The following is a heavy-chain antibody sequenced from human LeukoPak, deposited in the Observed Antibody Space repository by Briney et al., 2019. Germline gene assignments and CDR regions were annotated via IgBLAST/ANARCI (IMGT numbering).Heavy chain of an antibody. CDR1: GFTFSSYE. J-gene: IGHJ4*02. D-gene: IGHD1-20*01. Sequence: PGGSLSLSCAASGFTFSSYEMNWVRQAPGKGLEWVSKISSSGSAIYYADSVKGRFTISRDNAKSTLYLQMNSLRAEDTAVYYCGRDVNWNQIDYWGQGSLVTVSS. CDR3: GRDVNWNQIDY. CDR2: ISSSGSAI. V-gene: IGHV3-48*03.